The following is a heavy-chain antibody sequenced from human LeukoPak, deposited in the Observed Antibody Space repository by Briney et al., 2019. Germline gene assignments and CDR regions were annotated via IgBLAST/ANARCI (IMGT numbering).Heavy chain of an antibody. D-gene: IGHD2-2*01. CDR2: INPSGGST. CDR3: ARGYCSSTSCYAWFDP. J-gene: IGHJ5*02. CDR1: GYTFTLYY. V-gene: IGHV1-46*01. Sequence: ASVKVPCKASGYTFTLYYMHWVRLAPGQGLEWMGTINPSGGSTHYAQRFQGRVTMTRDTSTSTVDMELSSLRSEDTAVYYCARGYCSSTSCYAWFDPWGQGTLVTVSS.